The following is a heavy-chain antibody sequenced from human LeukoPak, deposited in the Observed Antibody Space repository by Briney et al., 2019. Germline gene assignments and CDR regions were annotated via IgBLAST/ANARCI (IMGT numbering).Heavy chain of an antibody. D-gene: IGHD2-15*01. J-gene: IGHJ4*02. CDR2: IYYSGST. Sequence: KTSETLSLTCTVSGGSISSSSYYWGWIRQPPGKGLEWIGSIYYSGSTYYNPSLKSRVTISVDTSKKQFSLKLSSVTAADTAVYYCARVYCSGGTCYDGWGSHFDYWGQGTLVTVSS. CDR1: GGSISSSSYY. V-gene: IGHV4-39*07. CDR3: ARVYCSGGTCYDGWGSHFDY.